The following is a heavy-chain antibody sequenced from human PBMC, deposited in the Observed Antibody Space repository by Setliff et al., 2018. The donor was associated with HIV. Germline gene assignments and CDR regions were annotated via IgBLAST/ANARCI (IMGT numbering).Heavy chain of an antibody. CDR1: GGSISSGGYY. CDR2: IYYSGST. J-gene: IGHJ4*02. Sequence: PSETLSLTCTVSGGSISSGGYYWSWIRQYPGKGLEWIGYIYYSGSTYYNPSLKSRVTISVDTSKNQFSLKLSSVTAADTAVYYCARATFEQLGNFDYWGQGTLVTVSS. D-gene: IGHD6-6*01. V-gene: IGHV4-31*02. CDR3: ARATFEQLGNFDY.